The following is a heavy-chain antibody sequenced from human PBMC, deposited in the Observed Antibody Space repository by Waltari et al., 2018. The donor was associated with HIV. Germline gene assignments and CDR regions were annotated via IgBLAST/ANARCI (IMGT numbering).Heavy chain of an antibody. CDR1: GYTFTGYY. Sequence: QVQLVQSGAEVKKPGASVKVSCKASGYTFTGYYMHWVRQAPGQGLEWMGWINPNSGGTRYAQKFQGRVTRTRDTSISTAYMELSRLRSDDTAVYYCARAAAGGNWFDPWGQGTLVTVSS. D-gene: IGHD1-26*01. CDR2: INPNSGGT. CDR3: ARAAAGGNWFDP. J-gene: IGHJ5*02. V-gene: IGHV1-2*02.